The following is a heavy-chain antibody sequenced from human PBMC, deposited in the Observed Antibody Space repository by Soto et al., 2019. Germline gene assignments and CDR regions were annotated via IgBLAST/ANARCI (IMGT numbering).Heavy chain of an antibody. D-gene: IGHD2-2*01. J-gene: IGHJ3*02. CDR2: INPSGGST. Sequence: QVQLVQSGAEVKKPGASVKVSCKASGYTFTSYYMHWVRQAPGQGLEWMGIINPSGGSTSYAQKFQGRVTMTRDTSTSTVYMELSSLRSEDTAVYYCARGSGVYCSSTRCQKDDAFDIWGQGTMVTVSS. CDR3: ARGSGVYCSSTRCQKDDAFDI. V-gene: IGHV1-46*01. CDR1: GYTFTSYY.